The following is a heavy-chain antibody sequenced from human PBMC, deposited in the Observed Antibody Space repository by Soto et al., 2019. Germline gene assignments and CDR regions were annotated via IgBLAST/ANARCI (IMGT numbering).Heavy chain of an antibody. CDR3: ARGWSGSSWYIDY. Sequence: EVQLVESGGGLVKPGGSLRLSCAASGFTLSTYSMKWVRQAPGKGLEWVSSISSRNYIYYADSVKGRFTISRDNAKNSLYLQMNSLRAEDTAVYYCARGWSGSSWYIDYWGQGTLVTVSS. CDR2: ISSRNYI. CDR1: GFTLSTYS. V-gene: IGHV3-21*01. J-gene: IGHJ4*02. D-gene: IGHD6-13*01.